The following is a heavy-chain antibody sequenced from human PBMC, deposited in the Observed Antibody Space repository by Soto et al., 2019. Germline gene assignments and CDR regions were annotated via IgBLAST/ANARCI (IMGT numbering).Heavy chain of an antibody. D-gene: IGHD6-19*01. J-gene: IGHJ4*02. CDR1: GYTFTGYA. CDR3: ARAVAVPADFDY. V-gene: IGHV1-3*05. Sequence: QVQLVQSGAEEKKPGASVKVSCKASGYTFTGYAMHWVRQAPGQRLEWMGWINAGNGNTKYSQKFKGRVTITRDTSASTVYMELSSLRSEDTAVFYCARAVAVPADFDYWGQGTLVTVSS. CDR2: INAGNGNT.